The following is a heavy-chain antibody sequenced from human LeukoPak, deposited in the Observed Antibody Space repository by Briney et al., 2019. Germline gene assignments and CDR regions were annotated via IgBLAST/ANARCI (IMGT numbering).Heavy chain of an antibody. J-gene: IGHJ4*02. CDR1: GYTFTSYA. CDR3: AREEIVLGYCSGGSCYSRLWDY. CDR2: INAGNGNT. D-gene: IGHD2-15*01. V-gene: IGHV1-3*01. Sequence: ASVKVSCKASGYTFTSYAMHWVRQAPGQRLEWMGWINAGNGNTKYSQKFQGRVTITRDTSASTAYVELSSLRSEDTAVYYCAREEIVLGYCSGGSCYSRLWDYWGQGTLVTVSS.